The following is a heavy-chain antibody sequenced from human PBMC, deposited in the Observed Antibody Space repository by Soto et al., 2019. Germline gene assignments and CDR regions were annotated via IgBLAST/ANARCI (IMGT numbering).Heavy chain of an antibody. V-gene: IGHV4-59*08. CDR1: GDSTINSY. J-gene: IGHJ4*02. CDR2: LSYNGGT. D-gene: IGHD2-15*01. Sequence: TLSLTCIVSGDSTINSYWSWIRQAPGKGPEWLGYLSYNGGTNHNPSLLGRATMSVDTSKNQFSLKLSSVTAADTAVYYCARAGHGGNPRYYFDYWGQGTLVTVSS. CDR3: ARAGHGGNPRYYFDY.